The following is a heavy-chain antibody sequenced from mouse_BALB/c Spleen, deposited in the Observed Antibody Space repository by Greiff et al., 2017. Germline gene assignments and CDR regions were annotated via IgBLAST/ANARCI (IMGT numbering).Heavy chain of an antibody. V-gene: IGHV1-82*01. CDR3: ANDGYSRYFDV. Sequence: QVQLQQSGPELVKPGASVKISCKASGYAFSSSWMNWVKQRPGQGLEWIGRIYPGDGDTNYNGKFKGKATLTADKSSSTAYMQLSSLTSVDSAVYFCANDGYSRYFDVWGAGTTVTVSS. J-gene: IGHJ1*01. CDR2: IYPGDGDT. D-gene: IGHD2-3*01. CDR1: GYAFSSSW.